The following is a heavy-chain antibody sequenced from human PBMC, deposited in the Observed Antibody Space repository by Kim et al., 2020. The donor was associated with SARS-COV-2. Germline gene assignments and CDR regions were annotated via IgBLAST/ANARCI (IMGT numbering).Heavy chain of an antibody. D-gene: IGHD1-26*01. CDR2: FTSGGKT. J-gene: IGHJ6*02. CDR3: AKVDRTRYLYFYAMDV. CDR1: GFTGFRFSSYG. V-gene: IGHV3-23*01. Sequence: GGSLRLSCAASGFTGFRFSSYGMSWVRQAPGKGLEWVSVFTSGGKTYYADSVKGRFTISRDDSRNTVWLYMNSLRVEDTAIYYCAKVDRTRYLYFYAMDVWGPGTTVTVSS.